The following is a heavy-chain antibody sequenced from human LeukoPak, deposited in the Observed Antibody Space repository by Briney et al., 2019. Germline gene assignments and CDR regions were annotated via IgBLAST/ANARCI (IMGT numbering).Heavy chain of an antibody. V-gene: IGHV1-8*01. J-gene: IGHJ4*02. Sequence: ASVKVSCKASGYTFTSYDINWVRQATGQGLEWMGWMNPNSGNTGYAQKFQGRVTMTWNTSISTAYMELSSLRSEDSAVYYCARGTYDSSGYYYGYWGQGTLVTVSS. CDR1: GYTFTSYD. CDR3: ARGTYDSSGYYYGY. D-gene: IGHD3-22*01. CDR2: MNPNSGNT.